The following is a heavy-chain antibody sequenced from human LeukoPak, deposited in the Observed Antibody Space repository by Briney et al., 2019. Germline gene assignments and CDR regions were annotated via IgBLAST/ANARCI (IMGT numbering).Heavy chain of an antibody. CDR3: ARVGAYYGSGSKQYYYYGMDV. Sequence: ASVKVSCKASGYTFTGYYMHWVRQAPGQGLEWMGWINPNSGGTNYAQKFQGRVTMTSDTNISTAYMELSRLRSDDTAVYYCARVGAYYGSGSKQYYYYGMDVWGQGTTVTVSS. D-gene: IGHD3-10*01. J-gene: IGHJ6*02. CDR1: GYTFTGYY. CDR2: INPNSGGT. V-gene: IGHV1-2*02.